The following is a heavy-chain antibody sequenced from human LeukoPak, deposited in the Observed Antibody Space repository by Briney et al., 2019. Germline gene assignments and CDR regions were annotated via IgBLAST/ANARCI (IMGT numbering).Heavy chain of an antibody. CDR2: INPNSGGT. J-gene: IGHJ6*03. CDR3: ARSGSYYHYYYYMDV. CDR1: GYTFTGYY. D-gene: IGHD1-26*01. Sequence: GASVKVSCKASGYTFTGYYMHRVRQAPGQGLEWMGWINPNSGGTNYAQKFQGRVTMTRDTSISTAYMELSRLRSDDTAVYYCARSGSYYHYYYYMDVWGKGTTVTVSS. V-gene: IGHV1-2*02.